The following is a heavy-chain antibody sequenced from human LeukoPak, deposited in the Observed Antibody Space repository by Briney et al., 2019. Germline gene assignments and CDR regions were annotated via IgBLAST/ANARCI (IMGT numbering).Heavy chain of an antibody. CDR1: GFTFSGYW. CDR3: ARHIFTYYDFWSGPMGDSPFDY. Sequence: PGGSLRLSCAASGFTFSGYWMTWVRQAPGKGLEWVANIKEDGGEGYYVDSVKGRFTISRDNAKNSLYLQMSSLRAEDTAVYYCARHIFTYYDFWSGPMGDSPFDYWGQGTLVTVSS. V-gene: IGHV3-7*01. CDR2: IKEDGGEG. D-gene: IGHD3-3*01. J-gene: IGHJ4*02.